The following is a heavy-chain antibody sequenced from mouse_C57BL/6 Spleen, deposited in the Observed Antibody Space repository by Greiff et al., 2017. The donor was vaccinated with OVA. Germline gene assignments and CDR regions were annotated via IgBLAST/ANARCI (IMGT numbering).Heavy chain of an antibody. J-gene: IGHJ2*01. Sequence: QVQLKQPGAELVRPGSSVKLSCKASGYTFTSYWMHWVKQRPIQGLEWIGNIDPSDSETHYNQKFKDKATLTVDKSSSTAYMQLSSLTSEDSAVYYCARERGGNYDYFDYWGQGTTLTVSS. V-gene: IGHV1-52*01. CDR2: IDPSDSET. CDR3: ARERGGNYDYFDY. D-gene: IGHD2-1*01. CDR1: GYTFTSYW.